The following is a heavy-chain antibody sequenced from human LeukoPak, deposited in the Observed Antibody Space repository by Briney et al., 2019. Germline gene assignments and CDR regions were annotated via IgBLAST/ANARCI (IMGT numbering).Heavy chain of an antibody. CDR2: FDPEDGET. CDR3: ATSNPKAGRADYYYYGMDV. V-gene: IGHV1-24*01. Sequence: ASVKVSCKVSGYTLTELSMHWVRQAPGKGLEWMGGFDPEDGETIYAQKFQGRVTMTEDTSTDTAYMELSSLRSEDTAVYYCATSNPKAGRADYYYYGMDVWGQGTTVTVSS. J-gene: IGHJ6*02. CDR1: GYTLTELS. D-gene: IGHD6-13*01.